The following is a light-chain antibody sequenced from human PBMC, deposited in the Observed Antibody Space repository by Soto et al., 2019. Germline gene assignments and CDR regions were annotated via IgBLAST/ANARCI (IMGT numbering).Light chain of an antibody. V-gene: IGKV1-5*03. J-gene: IGKJ1*01. CDR2: KAS. CDR1: QSISSW. CDR3: HQYNSYPWT. Sequence: EIQMTQSPFTLSASVGDRVTITCRASQSISSWLAWYQQKPGKAPKLLIYKASTLESGVPSNVSGSGSGTEFTRTISSLQPEDFATYYCHQYNSYPWTFGQGTK.